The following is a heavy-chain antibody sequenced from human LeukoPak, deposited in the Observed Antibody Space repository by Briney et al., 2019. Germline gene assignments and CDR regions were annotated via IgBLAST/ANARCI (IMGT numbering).Heavy chain of an antibody. Sequence: PGGSLRLSCAASGFTFSSYAMHWVRQAPGKGLEWVAAISYDGSNKYYADSVKGRFTISRDNSKNTLYLQMNSLRAEDTAVYYCARESTVILYYFDYWGQGTLVTVSS. V-gene: IGHV3-30*04. CDR2: ISYDGSNK. J-gene: IGHJ4*02. D-gene: IGHD2-15*01. CDR3: ARESTVILYYFDY. CDR1: GFTFSSYA.